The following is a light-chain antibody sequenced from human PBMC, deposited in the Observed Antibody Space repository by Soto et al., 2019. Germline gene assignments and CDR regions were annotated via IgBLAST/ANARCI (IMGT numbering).Light chain of an antibody. CDR1: QGISSY. V-gene: IGKV1-9*01. J-gene: IGKJ4*01. Sequence: DIQLTQSPSFLSASVGDRVTITCRASQGISSYLAWYQQKPGKAPKLLIYAASILQSGVPSRFSGSGSGTEFTLTISSLQPEDFATYSCQQLNSYPFLTFGGGTKVEIK. CDR3: QQLNSYPFLT. CDR2: AAS.